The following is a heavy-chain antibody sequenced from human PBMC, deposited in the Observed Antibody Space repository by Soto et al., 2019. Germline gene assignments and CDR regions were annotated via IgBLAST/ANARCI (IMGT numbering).Heavy chain of an antibody. J-gene: IGHJ4*02. CDR2: LWYDGINK. Sequence: QVQLVESGGGVVQPGRSLRLSCAASGFTLTNYGMHWVRQAPGKGLEWVAVLWYDGINKFYADSVKGRFTVSRDNSRNTLYLQMNTPRLEDTGRYCCARDPTPLQFGMSFAHWGQGTLVTVSS. CDR1: GFTLTNYG. D-gene: IGHD3-16*01. CDR3: ARDPTPLQFGMSFAH. V-gene: IGHV3-33*01.